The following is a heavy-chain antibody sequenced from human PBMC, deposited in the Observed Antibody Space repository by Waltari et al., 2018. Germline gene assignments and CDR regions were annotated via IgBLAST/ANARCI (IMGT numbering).Heavy chain of an antibody. CDR2: IYYSGST. Sequence: QVQLQESVPGLVNPSATLSLTCTGSGGSISIYYCSWIRQPPGKGLEWIGYIYYSGSTNYNPSLKSRVTISVDTSKNQFSLKLSSVTAADTAVYYCAGEGEWVFDYWGQGTLVTVSS. J-gene: IGHJ4*02. D-gene: IGHD3-10*01. CDR1: GGSISIYY. CDR3: AGEGEWVFDY. V-gene: IGHV4-59*01.